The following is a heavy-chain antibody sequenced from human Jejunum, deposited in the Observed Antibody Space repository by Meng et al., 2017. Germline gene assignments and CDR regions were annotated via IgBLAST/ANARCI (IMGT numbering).Heavy chain of an antibody. CDR1: GASISRTNL. V-gene: IGHV4-4*02. Sequence: QGQLQESGPGLVKPWGTLPLTCAVSGASISRTNLWSWVRQPPGKGLEWIGKIDPSESTHYNPSLKGRVTISADRSKNQFSLRLTSVSAADTAIYYCARAYCTDVSCHDFFDSWGQGTLVTVSS. CDR2: IDPSEST. D-gene: IGHD2-8*01. CDR3: ARAYCTDVSCHDFFDS. J-gene: IGHJ4*02.